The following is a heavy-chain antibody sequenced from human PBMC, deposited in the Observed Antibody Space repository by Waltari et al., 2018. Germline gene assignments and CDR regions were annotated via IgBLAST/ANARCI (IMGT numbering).Heavy chain of an antibody. Sequence: QVQLVESGGGVVQPGRSLRLSCAASGFTFSSYAMHWVRQAPGKGLEWVAVISYDGSNKYYADSGKGRFTISRDKSKNTLYLQMNNLRAEDTAVYYCARVADGYKPYYYYGMDVWGQGTTVTVSS. J-gene: IGHJ6*02. V-gene: IGHV3-30-3*01. CDR1: GFTFSSYA. CDR3: ARVADGYKPYYYYGMDV. D-gene: IGHD5-12*01. CDR2: ISYDGSNK.